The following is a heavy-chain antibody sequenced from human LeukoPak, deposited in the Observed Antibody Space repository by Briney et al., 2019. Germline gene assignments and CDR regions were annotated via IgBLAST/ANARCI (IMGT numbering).Heavy chain of an antibody. CDR1: GGSISSYY. CDR3: ARSEQWLVTTLYY. Sequence: PSETLPLTCTVSGGSISSYYWSWIRQPPGKGLEWIGYIYYSGSTNYNPSLKSRVTISVDTSKNQFSLKLSSVTAADTAVYYCARSEQWLVTTLYYWGQGTLVTVSS. D-gene: IGHD6-19*01. J-gene: IGHJ4*02. CDR2: IYYSGST. V-gene: IGHV4-59*01.